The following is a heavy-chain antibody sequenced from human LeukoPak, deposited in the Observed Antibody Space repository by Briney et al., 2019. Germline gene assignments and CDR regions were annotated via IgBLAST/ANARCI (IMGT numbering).Heavy chain of an antibody. J-gene: IGHJ6*03. CDR3: ARSDLRRSPVAIFYYYMDV. Sequence: ASVKVSCKASGGTFSSYAISWVRQAPGQGLEWMGGIIPIFGTANYAQKFQGRVTITTDESTSTAYMELSSLRSEDTAVYYCARSDLRRSPVAIFYYYMDVWGKGTTVTVSS. V-gene: IGHV1-69*05. D-gene: IGHD3-3*02. CDR1: GGTFSSYA. CDR2: IIPIFGTA.